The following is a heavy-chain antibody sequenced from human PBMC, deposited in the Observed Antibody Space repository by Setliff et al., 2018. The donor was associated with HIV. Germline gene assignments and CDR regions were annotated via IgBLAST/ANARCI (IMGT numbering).Heavy chain of an antibody. V-gene: IGHV1-69*06. CDR1: RGTFSSFA. Sequence: SVKVSCKTSRGTFSSFALSWVRQAPGQGLEWMGGIIPTFGTSNYAQKFQGRVTITADKSTSTAYIELNSLRSDDTAVYYCARGRYGSGTYWGLYYYYYMDVWGKGTTVTVSS. D-gene: IGHD3-10*01. CDR2: IIPTFGTS. J-gene: IGHJ6*03. CDR3: ARGRYGSGTYWGLYYYYYMDV.